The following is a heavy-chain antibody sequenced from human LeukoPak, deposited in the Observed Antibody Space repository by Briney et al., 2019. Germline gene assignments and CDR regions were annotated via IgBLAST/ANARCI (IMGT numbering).Heavy chain of an antibody. CDR2: ISSGSRAT. CDR3: ARDRPNWGFDY. J-gene: IGHJ4*02. CDR1: GFTFSYHH. V-gene: IGHV3-48*01. D-gene: IGHD7-27*01. Sequence: PGGSLRLSCTASGFTFSYHHINWVRQAPGKGLEWISYISSGSRATYYADSVKGRFTISRDDAKNSLYLQMSSLRAEDTAVYYCARDRPNWGFDYWGQGTLVTVSS.